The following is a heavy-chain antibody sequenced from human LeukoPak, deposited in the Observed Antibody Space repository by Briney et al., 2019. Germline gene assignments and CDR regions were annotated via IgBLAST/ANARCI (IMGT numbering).Heavy chain of an antibody. J-gene: IGHJ4*02. D-gene: IGHD6-19*01. CDR2: ISWNSGSI. CDR3: AKDFIPRIAVAGPPDY. Sequence: GGSLRLSCAASGFTFDDYAMHWVRQAPGKGLEWVSGISWNSGSIGYADSVEGRFTISRDNAKNSLYLQMNSLRAEDTALYYCAKDFIPRIAVAGPPDYWGQGTLVTVSS. V-gene: IGHV3-9*01. CDR1: GFTFDDYA.